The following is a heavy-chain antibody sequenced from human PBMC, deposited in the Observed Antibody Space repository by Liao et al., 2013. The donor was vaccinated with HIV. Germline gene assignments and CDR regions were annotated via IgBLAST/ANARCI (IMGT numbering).Heavy chain of an antibody. CDR3: ARGFNTGYYNFDF. V-gene: IGHV4-61*02. CDR1: GVSISSGDYY. Sequence: QVRLQESGPGLVKPSQTLTLTCSVSGVSISSGDYYWSWIRQPAGKTLEWIGRVYNSGSTTYNPSLKSRVTMSVDTSKNQVSLQLTSVTAADTAVYYCARGFNTGYYNFDFWGQGILVTVSS. J-gene: IGHJ4*02. D-gene: IGHD3-10*01. CDR2: VYNSGST.